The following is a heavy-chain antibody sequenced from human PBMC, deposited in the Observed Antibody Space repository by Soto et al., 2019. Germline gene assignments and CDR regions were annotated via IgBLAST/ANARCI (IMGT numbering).Heavy chain of an antibody. CDR2: ISYSGST. J-gene: IGHJ5*02. D-gene: IGHD2-15*01. CDR3: ARGGPTGGSYKYNWFDP. V-gene: IGHV4-30-4*01. CDR1: GGSISIGDFY. Sequence: SETLSLTCTVSGGSISIGDFYWSCVRQPPGRGLEWIGYISYSGSTYYNTSLKSRVTISVDTSKNQFSLKLNSVTAADTAVYYCARGGPTGGSYKYNWFDPWGQGTLVTVSS.